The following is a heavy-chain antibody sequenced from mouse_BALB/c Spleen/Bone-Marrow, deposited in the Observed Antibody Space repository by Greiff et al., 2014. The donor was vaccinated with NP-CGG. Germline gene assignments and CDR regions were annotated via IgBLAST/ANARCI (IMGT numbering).Heavy chain of an antibody. V-gene: IGHV5-9-2*01. CDR1: GFTFSNYA. Sequence: EVKLMESGGGLVKPGGSLKLSCAASGFTFSNYAMSWVRQTPEKWLEWVATISDAGRYTYYPDSVKGRFTISRDNARNTLYLQMSSLRSEDTAFYYCVRSGGEYALDYWGQGTSVTVSS. J-gene: IGHJ4*01. CDR3: VRSGGEYALDY. CDR2: ISDAGRYT.